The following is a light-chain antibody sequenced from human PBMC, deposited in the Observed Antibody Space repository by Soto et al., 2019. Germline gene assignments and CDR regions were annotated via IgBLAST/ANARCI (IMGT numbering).Light chain of an antibody. J-gene: IGLJ1*01. CDR2: EVS. V-gene: IGLV2-14*01. CDR1: SGDVGGYYY. CDR3: SSYTAGGTI. Sequence: QSALTQPASVSGSPGQSITISCTGTSGDVGGYYYASWYQQLPGKAPKLMISEVSNRPSGVSNRFSGSKSGNTASLTISGLQAEDEADYYCSSYTAGGTIFGTGTQVTVL.